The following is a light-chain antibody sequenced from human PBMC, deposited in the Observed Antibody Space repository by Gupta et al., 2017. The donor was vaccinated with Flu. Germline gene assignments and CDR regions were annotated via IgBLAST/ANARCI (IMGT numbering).Light chain of an antibody. J-gene: IGKJ1*01. V-gene: IGKV3-15*01. CDR1: HDVSTC. CDR2: EAS. CDR3: QHYNTWPMT. Sequence: ESAPHSGWASHDVSTCLAWYQGKPGQAPRLLIFEASCRDPGVPVRFSGSGSVTDFTLNISSVQAEDFGVYYCQHYNTWPMTFGQGTKVEIK.